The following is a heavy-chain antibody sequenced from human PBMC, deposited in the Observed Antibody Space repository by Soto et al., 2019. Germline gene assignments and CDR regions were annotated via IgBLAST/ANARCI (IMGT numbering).Heavy chain of an antibody. Sequence: PSETLSLTCTVSGGSISSGGYYWSWIRQPPGKGLEWIGYIYYSGSTNYNPSLKSRVTISVDRSKNQFSLKLSSVTAADTAVYYCARGPPNSIWGQGTLVTVSS. D-gene: IGHD3-22*01. V-gene: IGHV4-61*08. CDR1: GGSISSGGYY. CDR2: IYYSGST. J-gene: IGHJ4*02. CDR3: ARGPPNSI.